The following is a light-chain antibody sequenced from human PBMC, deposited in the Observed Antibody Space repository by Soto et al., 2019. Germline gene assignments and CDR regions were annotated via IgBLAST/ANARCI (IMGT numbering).Light chain of an antibody. CDR3: ASYTTSDTPYV. CDR1: SSDVGGFKY. CDR2: VVS. J-gene: IGLJ1*01. Sequence: QSALTQPASVSGSPGQSITISCTGTSSDVGGFKYVSWYHQHPDKAPKLIISVVSNRPSGVSTRFSGSKSGNTASLTISGLQAEDEADYYCASYTTSDTPYVFGTGTKVTVL. V-gene: IGLV2-14*01.